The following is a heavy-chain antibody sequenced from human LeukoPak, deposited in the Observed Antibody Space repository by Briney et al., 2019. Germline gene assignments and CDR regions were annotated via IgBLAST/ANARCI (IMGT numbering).Heavy chain of an antibody. CDR3: ARMGTGYSSGWSPLGLFDY. Sequence: PGGSLRLSCAASGFTVSSNYMSWVRQAPGKGLEWVSVIYSGGSTYYADSVKGRFTISRGNSKNTLYLQMNSLRAEDTAVYYCARMGTGYSSGWSPLGLFDYWGQGTLVTVSS. J-gene: IGHJ4*02. D-gene: IGHD6-19*01. CDR1: GFTVSSNY. CDR2: IYSGGST. V-gene: IGHV3-66*01.